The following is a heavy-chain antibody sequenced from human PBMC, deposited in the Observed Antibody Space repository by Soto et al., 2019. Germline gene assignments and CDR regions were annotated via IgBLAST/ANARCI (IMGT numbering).Heavy chain of an antibody. CDR3: ARLSLHDYTSSYGMDV. CDR1: GFSLSTSGMC. V-gene: IGHV2-70*11. Sequence: SGPTLVNPTQTLTLTCTFSGFSLSTSGMCVSWIRQPPGKALEWLARIDWDDDKYYSTSLKTRLTISKDTSKNQVVLTMTNMDPVDTATYYCARLSLHDYTSSYGMDVWGQGTTFTVSS. J-gene: IGHJ6*02. CDR2: IDWDDDK. D-gene: IGHD2-2*02.